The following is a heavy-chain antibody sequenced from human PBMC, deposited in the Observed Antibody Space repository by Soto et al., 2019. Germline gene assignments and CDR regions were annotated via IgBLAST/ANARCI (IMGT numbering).Heavy chain of an antibody. V-gene: IGHV4-4*07. D-gene: IGHD1-26*01. J-gene: IGHJ4*02. CDR3: ASVAGSFFDY. CDR2: XXXSGIT. Sequence: TLXLXCPXAXXXXTDYXXTWIRQPAGKALEXXXXXXXSGITNYNPSLESRVTMSVDTSKKQFYLKLSSVTDADTAVYYCASVAGSFFDYWGQGSLVTVSS. CDR1: XXXXTDYX.